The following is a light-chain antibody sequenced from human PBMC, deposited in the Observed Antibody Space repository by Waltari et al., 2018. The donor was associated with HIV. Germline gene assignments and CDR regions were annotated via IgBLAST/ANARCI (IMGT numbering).Light chain of an antibody. V-gene: IGLV1-40*01. CDR1: TSTLGAGYD. CDR3: QSYDRGLSGPV. J-gene: IGLJ2*01. CDR2: SDT. Sequence: QSVLRPPPSVSGAPGQRVTLSCVGSTSTLGAGYDVHWYQHVPGTGPKRLIDSDTKRPSGVPDRFSGSKSGTSGFLAITGLQADDEADYYCQSYDRGLSGPVFGGGTKLTVL.